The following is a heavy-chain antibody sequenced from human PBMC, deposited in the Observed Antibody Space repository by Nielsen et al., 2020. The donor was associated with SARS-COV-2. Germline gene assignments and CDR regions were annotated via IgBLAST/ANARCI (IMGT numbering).Heavy chain of an antibody. CDR3: AKERCSSTSCSCDY. V-gene: IGHV3-21*04. J-gene: IGHJ4*02. CDR2: ISSRSSYI. D-gene: IGHD2-2*01. CDR1: GFTFSNYA. Sequence: GGSLRLSCAASGFTFSNYAMTWVRQAPGKGLEWVSSISSRSSYIYNADSVKGRFTISRDNAKNSLYLQMNSLRAEDTAVYYCAKERCSSTSCSCDYWGQGTLVTVSS.